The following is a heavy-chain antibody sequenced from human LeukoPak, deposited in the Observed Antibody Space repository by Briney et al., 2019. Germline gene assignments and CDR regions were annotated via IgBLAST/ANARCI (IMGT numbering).Heavy chain of an antibody. J-gene: IGHJ4*02. Sequence: VASVKVSCKASGYTFTGYYMHWVRQAPGQGLEWMGRINPNSGGTNYAQKFQGRVIMTRDTSISTAYMELSRLRSDDTAVYYCARDRSRLGELSLPDYWGQGTLVTVSS. D-gene: IGHD3-16*02. V-gene: IGHV1-2*06. CDR3: ARDRSRLGELSLPDY. CDR2: INPNSGGT. CDR1: GYTFTGYY.